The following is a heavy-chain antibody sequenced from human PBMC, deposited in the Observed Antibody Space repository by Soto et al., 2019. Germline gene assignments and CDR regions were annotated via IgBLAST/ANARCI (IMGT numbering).Heavy chain of an antibody. CDR1: GGSISSGGYY. Sequence: QVQLQESGPGLVKPSRTLSLTCTVSGGSISSGGYYWSWIRQHPGKGLEWIGYIYYSGSTYYNPSLKSRVTISVDTSKNQFSLKLSSVTAADTAVYYCAAPIGYCSGRSCHPVYDAFDIWGQGTMVTVSS. D-gene: IGHD2-15*01. CDR2: IYYSGST. CDR3: AAPIGYCSGRSCHPVYDAFDI. J-gene: IGHJ3*02. V-gene: IGHV4-31*03.